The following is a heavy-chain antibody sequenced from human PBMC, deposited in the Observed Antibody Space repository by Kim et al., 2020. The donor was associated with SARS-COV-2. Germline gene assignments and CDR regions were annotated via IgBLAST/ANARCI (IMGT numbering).Heavy chain of an antibody. CDR2: ISNDATNQ. CDR3: ARGTMMNY. Sequence: GGSLRLSCAASGFTFFNYPMHWVRQAPGKGLEWVAFISNDATNQYYADSVKGRFTISKDNSKDTVYLQMNNLRFEDTAIYYCARGTMMNYWGQGTLVTVSS. CDR1: GFTFFNYP. D-gene: IGHD3-22*01. J-gene: IGHJ4*02. V-gene: IGHV3-30*04.